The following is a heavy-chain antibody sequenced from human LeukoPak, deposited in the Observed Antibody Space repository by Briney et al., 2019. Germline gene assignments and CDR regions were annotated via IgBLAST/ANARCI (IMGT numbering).Heavy chain of an antibody. CDR1: GGSITINDW. CDR3: GRRSYYDSTGYWDY. D-gene: IGHD3-22*01. Sequence: SETLSLTCTVSGGSITINDWWAWVRQPPGEGLEWIGEIHQSGSTSYNPSLKSRVTMSVDKSKNQFSLKLRSVTAADTAVYYCGRRSYYDSTGYWDYWGQGTLVTVSS. CDR2: IHQSGST. J-gene: IGHJ4*02. V-gene: IGHV4-4*02.